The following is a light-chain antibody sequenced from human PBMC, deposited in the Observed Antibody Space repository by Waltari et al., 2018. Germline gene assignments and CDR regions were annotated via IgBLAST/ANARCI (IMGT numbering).Light chain of an antibody. CDR1: TSAVGGYNL. Sequence: QSALTQPASVSGSPGQSITISCTGSTSAVGGYNLVSWYRQFPNKAPQLIIYAGTRRPSGVSSRFSASKSGNTASLTISGLQAEDEALYFCSSYARSDNSVLFGGGTQLSVL. CDR3: SSYARSDNSVL. J-gene: IGLJ2*01. V-gene: IGLV2-23*01. CDR2: AGT.